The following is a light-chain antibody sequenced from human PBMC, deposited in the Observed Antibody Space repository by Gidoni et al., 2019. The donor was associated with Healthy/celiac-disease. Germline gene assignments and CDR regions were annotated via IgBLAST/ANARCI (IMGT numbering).Light chain of an antibody. Sequence: EIVLTQSPGTLSLSPGERATLSCRASQSVSSSYLAWYQQKPGQAPSLLIYGASSRATGIPDRFRGSGSGTDFTLTISRLEPEDFAVYYCQQYGSSPLTFGGGTKVEIK. CDR3: QQYGSSPLT. V-gene: IGKV3-20*01. J-gene: IGKJ4*01. CDR2: GAS. CDR1: QSVSSSY.